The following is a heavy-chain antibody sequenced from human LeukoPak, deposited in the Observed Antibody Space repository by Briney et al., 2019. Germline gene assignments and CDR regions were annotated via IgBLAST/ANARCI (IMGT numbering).Heavy chain of an antibody. V-gene: IGHV1-18*01. CDR1: GYTFTSYD. Sequence: GASVKVSCKASGYTFTSYDINWVRQAPGQGLEWMGWISAYNGNTNYAQKLQGRVTMTTDTSTSTAYMELRSLRSDDTAVYYCARVSPSSTSRDYYYYMDVWGKRTTVTVSS. CDR3: ARVSPSSTSRDYYYYMDV. D-gene: IGHD2-2*01. CDR2: ISAYNGNT. J-gene: IGHJ6*03.